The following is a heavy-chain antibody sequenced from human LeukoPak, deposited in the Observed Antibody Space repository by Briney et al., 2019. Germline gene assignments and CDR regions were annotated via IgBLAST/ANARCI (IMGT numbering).Heavy chain of an antibody. V-gene: IGHV4-30-2*01. CDR1: GLSISSGGYS. CDR2: IYHSGST. D-gene: IGHD7-27*01. Sequence: SETLSLTCAVSGLSISSGGYSWSWIRQPPGKGLKWIGYIYHSGSTYYTPSLKSRVTISVDRSKNQFSLKLSSVTAADTAVYYCASLAGKDYWGQGTLVTVSS. CDR3: ASLAGKDY. J-gene: IGHJ4*02.